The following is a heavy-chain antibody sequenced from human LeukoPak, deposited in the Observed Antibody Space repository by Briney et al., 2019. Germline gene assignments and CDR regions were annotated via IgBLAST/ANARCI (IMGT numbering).Heavy chain of an antibody. Sequence: GGSLRLSCAASGFTFSDYTMDWVRQAPGKGLEWVSSISPSSTYIKYSDSVKGRFTISRDDAKNSLYLQMNSLGADDTAVYYCARDRDWNFDYWGQGTLVTVSS. V-gene: IGHV3-21*01. CDR2: ISPSSTYI. D-gene: IGHD3/OR15-3a*01. J-gene: IGHJ4*02. CDR3: ARDRDWNFDY. CDR1: GFTFSDYT.